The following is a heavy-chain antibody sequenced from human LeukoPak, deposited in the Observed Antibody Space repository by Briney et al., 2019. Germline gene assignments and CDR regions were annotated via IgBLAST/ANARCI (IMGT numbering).Heavy chain of an antibody. CDR3: ARSEDYDFWSGFGAFDI. CDR2: IYYSGST. J-gene: IGHJ3*02. CDR1: GFTFSSYA. Sequence: LRLSCAASGFTFSSYAMSWIRQPPGKGLEWIGYIYYSGSTYYNPSLKSRVTISVDTSKNQYSLKLSSVTAADTAVYYCARSEDYDFWSGFGAFDIWGQGTMVTVSS. V-gene: IGHV4-30-4*08. D-gene: IGHD3-3*01.